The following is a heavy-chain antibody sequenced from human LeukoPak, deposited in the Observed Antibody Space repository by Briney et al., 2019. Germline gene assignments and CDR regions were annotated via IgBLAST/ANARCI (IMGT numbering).Heavy chain of an antibody. CDR2: IYPGDSDT. CDR3: ARPAAVGSGSYYNDPEADSSGYPPDY. CDR1: GYSFTSYW. Sequence: GESLKISCKGSGYSFTSYWIGWVRQMPGKGLEWMGIIYPGDSDTRYSPSFQGQVTISADKSISTAYLQWSSLKASDTAMYYCARPAAVGSGSYYNDPEADSSGYPPDYWGQGTMVTVSS. D-gene: IGHD3-10*01. J-gene: IGHJ3*01. V-gene: IGHV5-51*01.